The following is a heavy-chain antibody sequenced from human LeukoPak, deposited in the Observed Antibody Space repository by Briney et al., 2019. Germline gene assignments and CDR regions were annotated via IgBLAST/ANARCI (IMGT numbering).Heavy chain of an antibody. J-gene: IGHJ2*01. Sequence: GGSLRLSCAASGFTFSSYWMNWVRQAPGKGLEWVANIKQDGSEKYCVDSVKGRFTISRDNAKNSLYLQMNSLRAEDTAVYYCARVWASLTTVVENWYFDLWGRGTLVTVSS. CDR1: GFTFSSYW. V-gene: IGHV3-7*01. D-gene: IGHD4-23*01. CDR2: IKQDGSEK. CDR3: ARVWASLTTVVENWYFDL.